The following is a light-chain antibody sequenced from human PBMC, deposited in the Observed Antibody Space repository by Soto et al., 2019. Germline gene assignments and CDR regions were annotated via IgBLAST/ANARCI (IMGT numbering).Light chain of an antibody. CDR1: QSISSY. CDR2: AAS. Sequence: DSRMTQSPSSLSASVGDRVTITCLASQSISSYLNWYQQKPGKAPKLLIYAASSLQSGVPSRFSGSGSGTDFTLTISSLQPEDFATYYCQQSYSTPRTFGQGTKVDIK. V-gene: IGKV1-39*01. J-gene: IGKJ1*01. CDR3: QQSYSTPRT.